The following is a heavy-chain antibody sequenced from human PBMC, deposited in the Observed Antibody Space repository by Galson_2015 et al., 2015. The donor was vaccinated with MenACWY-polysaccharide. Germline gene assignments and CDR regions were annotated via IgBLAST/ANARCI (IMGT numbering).Heavy chain of an antibody. CDR1: GFTFPSYA. V-gene: IGHV3-23*01. D-gene: IGHD3-3*01. CDR2: IRSSGTNT. CDR3: AKDSTDFWSVAGRFDH. J-gene: IGHJ5*02. Sequence: SLRLSCAASGFTFPSYAMSWVRKAQGKGLEGVSAIRSSGTNTYYADSVKGRFTISRDNSKNTLYLQMNSLRAEDTAVYYCAKDSTDFWSVAGRFDHWGQGTLVTVSS.